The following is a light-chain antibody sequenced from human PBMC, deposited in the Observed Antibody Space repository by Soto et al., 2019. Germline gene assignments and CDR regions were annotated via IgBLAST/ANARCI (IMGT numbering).Light chain of an antibody. Sequence: QSVLTQPPSVTGTPGQTVSISCAGTISNLGADYDVLWYQQLPVTAPRLLIFGNRVRPSGVPDRFSGSKSGTSASLAITGLQAEDEAIYYCQSYDNSLTTAIFGAGTKLTVL. J-gene: IGLJ2*01. CDR2: GNR. CDR1: ISNLGADYD. CDR3: QSYDNSLTTAI. V-gene: IGLV1-40*01.